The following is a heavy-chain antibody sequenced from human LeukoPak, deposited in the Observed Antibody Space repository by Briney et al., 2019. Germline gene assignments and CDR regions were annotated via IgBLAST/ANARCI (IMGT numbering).Heavy chain of an antibody. CDR1: GASISSYY. Sequence: PSETLSLTCTVSGASISSYYWSWIRPPPGEGLEWIGYIFYRGSTNYNPSLKSRVTISVDTSKNQFSLKLSSVTAADTAVYYCASGPYPAAGTDHQFDYWGQGILVTVFS. D-gene: IGHD6-13*01. CDR3: ASGPYPAAGTDHQFDY. V-gene: IGHV4-59*01. CDR2: IFYRGST. J-gene: IGHJ4*02.